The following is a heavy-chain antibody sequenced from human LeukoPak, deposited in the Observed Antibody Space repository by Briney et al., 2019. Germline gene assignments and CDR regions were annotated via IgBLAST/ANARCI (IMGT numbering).Heavy chain of an antibody. J-gene: IGHJ4*02. CDR1: GGTFSSYA. CDR3: ARSRGIEQQLVLDY. V-gene: IGHV1-46*01. Sequence: ASVKVSCKASGGTFSSYAISWVRQAPGQGLEWMGIINPSGGSTSYAQKFQGRVTMTRDTSTSTVYMELSSLRSEDAAVYYCARSRGIEQQLVLDYWGQGTLVTVSS. CDR2: INPSGGST. D-gene: IGHD6-13*01.